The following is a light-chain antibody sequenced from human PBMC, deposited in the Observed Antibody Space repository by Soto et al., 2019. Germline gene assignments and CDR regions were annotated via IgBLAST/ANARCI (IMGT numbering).Light chain of an antibody. CDR3: LSAACRRTSSDRV. J-gene: IGLJ3*02. Sequence: SYELTQPPSVSVSLGQMARITCSGEGLPRKYAYWYQQKPGQPPVLVIHKDSERPSGIPERFSGSSSGTIATLTITGVQAEEGAESYGLSAACRRTSSDRVFGGAPKLTVL. CDR2: KDS. CDR1: GLPRKY. V-gene: IGLV3-16*01.